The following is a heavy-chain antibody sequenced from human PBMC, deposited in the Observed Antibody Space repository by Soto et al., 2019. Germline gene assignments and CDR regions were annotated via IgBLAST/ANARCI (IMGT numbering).Heavy chain of an antibody. J-gene: IGHJ4*01. Sequence: PSETLSLTCAVSGGSVSSRNWWTWVRQPPGQGLEWIGEIYHTGTTNYNPSLKSRVTISLDNFKNQFSLKLSSVTAADTAVYFCASLGYCSGADCNGTGWGQGILVTVSS. CDR2: IYHTGTT. D-gene: IGHD2-8*02. V-gene: IGHV4-4*02. CDR1: GGSVSSRNW. CDR3: ASLGYCSGADCNGTG.